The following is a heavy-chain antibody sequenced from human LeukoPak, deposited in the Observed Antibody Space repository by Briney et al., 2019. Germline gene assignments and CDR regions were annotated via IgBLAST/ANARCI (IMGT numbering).Heavy chain of an antibody. Sequence: ASVKVSCKASGYTFTSYGISWVRQAPGQGLEWMGWISPYNGNTNYAQKLQGRVTMTTDTSTSTAYMELRSLRSDDTAVYYCAGDSLYTTVDDYWGQGTLVTVSS. V-gene: IGHV1-18*01. CDR1: GYTFTSYG. D-gene: IGHD1-1*01. CDR2: ISPYNGNT. J-gene: IGHJ4*02. CDR3: AGDSLYTTVDDY.